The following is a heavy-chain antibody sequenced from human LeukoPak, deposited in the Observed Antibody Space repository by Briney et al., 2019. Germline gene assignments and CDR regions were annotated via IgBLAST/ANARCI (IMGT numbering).Heavy chain of an antibody. Sequence: ASVKVSRKASGYSFTDYGIGWVRQAPGQGLEWMGWISTSNGNIHYAPKLQGRVTLTRDTSTNTAYMELRSLRSDDTAVYFCERQWRHDSHGLPDYWGQGTVVTVSS. CDR3: ERQWRHDSHGLPDY. D-gene: IGHD3-22*01. V-gene: IGHV1-18*01. CDR2: ISTSNGNI. J-gene: IGHJ4*02. CDR1: GYSFTDYG.